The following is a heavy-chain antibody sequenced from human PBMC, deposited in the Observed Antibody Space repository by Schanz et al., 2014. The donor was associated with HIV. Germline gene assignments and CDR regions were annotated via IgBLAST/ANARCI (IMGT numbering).Heavy chain of an antibody. Sequence: EVQVVESGGGLVKPGGSLRLSCAASGFTFRSYSMNWVRQAPGKGLEWVSSISSGNSYIYYADSVKGRFTISRDDVKSSLFLQMNSLRAEDTAVYYCARGDAALGDYWGQGTLVTVSS. V-gene: IGHV3-21*01. D-gene: IGHD5-18*01. CDR2: ISSGNSYI. J-gene: IGHJ4*02. CDR3: ARGDAALGDY. CDR1: GFTFRSYS.